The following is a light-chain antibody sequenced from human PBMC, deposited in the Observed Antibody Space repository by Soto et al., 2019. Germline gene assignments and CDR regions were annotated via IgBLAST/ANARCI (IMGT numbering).Light chain of an antibody. CDR2: DAS. J-gene: IGKJ2*01. V-gene: IGKV3-11*01. CDR1: RSVSRS. Sequence: ELVLTQSPATLSLSPGERATLSCRASRSVSRSLAWFQQKPGQAPRLLIYDASNRATGIPVRFSGSGSGTDLTLTISSLEPEDFAIYYCHQRSNWPWYTFGQGTKLEIK. CDR3: HQRSNWPWYT.